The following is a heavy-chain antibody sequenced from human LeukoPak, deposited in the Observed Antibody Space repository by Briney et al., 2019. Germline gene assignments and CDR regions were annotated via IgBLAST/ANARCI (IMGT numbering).Heavy chain of an antibody. J-gene: IGHJ4*02. CDR3: ASFGRRDGYNPYYFDY. CDR1: GGSITNNNYY. D-gene: IGHD5-24*01. V-gene: IGHV4-39*01. CDR2: LYYSGST. Sequence: PSETLSLTCTVSGGSITNNNYYWDWIRQPPGKGLEWIGDLYYSGSTHYNPSLKSRVTISVDTSKNQFSLKLSSVTAADTAVYYCASFGRRDGYNPYYFDYWGQGSLVTVSS.